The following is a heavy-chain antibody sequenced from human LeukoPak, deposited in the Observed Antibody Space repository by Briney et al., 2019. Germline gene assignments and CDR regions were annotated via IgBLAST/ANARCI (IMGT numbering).Heavy chain of an antibody. CDR1: GGTFTDYC. CDR3: TRAPPGALDFDY. V-gene: IGHV1-2*06. J-gene: IGHJ4*02. CDR2: INPNNGGT. Sequence: ASVKVSCKASGGTFTDYCLHWVRQAPGQGLEWMGRINPNNGGTNYAQKFQGRVTMTKDTSITTAYMELNRLRSDDTAVYYCTRAPPGALDFDYWGQGTLVTVSS. D-gene: IGHD3-10*01.